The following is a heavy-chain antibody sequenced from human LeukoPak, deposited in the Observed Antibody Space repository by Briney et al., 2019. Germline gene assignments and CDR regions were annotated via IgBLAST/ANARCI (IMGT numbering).Heavy chain of an antibody. J-gene: IGHJ4*02. CDR3: AKDPAYDCLWGTFRPDPYFDY. Sequence: QPGRSLRLSCAASGFAFRGYSMHWVRQAPGKGLEWVAAISYDGGWKFYTDSVKGRFTISRDDSKNILYLRMNSLGPEDAAVYYCAKDPAYDCLWGTFRPDPYFDYWGQGTLVTVSS. CDR1: GFAFRGYS. CDR2: ISYDGGWK. V-gene: IGHV3-30*04. D-gene: IGHD3-16*02.